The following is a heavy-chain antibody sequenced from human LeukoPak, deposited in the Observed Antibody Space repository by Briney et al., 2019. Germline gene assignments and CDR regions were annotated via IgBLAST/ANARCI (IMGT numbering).Heavy chain of an antibody. J-gene: IGHJ4*02. Sequence: SETLSLTCAVSGGSISSNNWWGWVRQPPGKGLEWIGEIYHSGSPNYNPSLKSRVTISVDKSRNHFSLNLSSVTAADTAVYYCARGIAIGYCSGGSCYPSDYWGQGTLVTVSS. CDR3: ARGIAIGYCSGGSCYPSDY. CDR1: GGSISSNNW. CDR2: IYHSGSP. V-gene: IGHV4-4*02. D-gene: IGHD2-15*01.